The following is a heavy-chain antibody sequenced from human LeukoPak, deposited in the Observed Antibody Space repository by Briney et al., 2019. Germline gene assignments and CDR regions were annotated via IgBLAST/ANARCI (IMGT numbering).Heavy chain of an antibody. V-gene: IGHV4-34*01. J-gene: IGHJ4*02. CDR1: GGSFSGYY. CDR2: INHSGST. Sequence: SETLSLTCAVYGGSFSGYYWSWIRQPPGKGLEWIGEINHSGSTNYNPSLKSRVTISVDTSKNQFSLKLSSVTAADTAVYYCARGVGTPGYSSGWISPWGQGTLVTVSS. D-gene: IGHD6-19*01. CDR3: ARGVGTPGYSSGWISP.